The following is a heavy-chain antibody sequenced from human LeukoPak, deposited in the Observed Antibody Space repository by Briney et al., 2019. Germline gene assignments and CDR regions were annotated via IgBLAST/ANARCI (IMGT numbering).Heavy chain of an antibody. CDR3: ARVGYAFDI. Sequence: GGSLRLSCAASGFTVSSNYMSWVRQAPGKGLEWVSGISGSGGSTYYADSVKGRFSISRENSKNTLYLQMNSLRAEDTAVYYCARVGYAFDIWGHGTMVTVSS. CDR1: GFTVSSNY. J-gene: IGHJ3*02. CDR2: ISGSGGST. V-gene: IGHV3-23*01.